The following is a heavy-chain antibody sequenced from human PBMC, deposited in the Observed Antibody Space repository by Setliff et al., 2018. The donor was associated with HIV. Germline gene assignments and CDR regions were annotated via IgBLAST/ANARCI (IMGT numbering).Heavy chain of an antibody. D-gene: IGHD3-3*01. CDR3: AKAWGSGYPSFESALMFDV. J-gene: IGHJ4*02. CDR2: TTSNGRTT. CDR1: GFTFSAYA. V-gene: IGHV3-23*01. Sequence: LRLSCAASGFTFSAYAMTWVRRAPGRGLEWVSATTSNGRTTDYAESVRGRFTLSRDNSGNTLYLQMTSLRAEDTAIYYCAKAWGSGYPSFESALMFDVWGQGTLVTVS.